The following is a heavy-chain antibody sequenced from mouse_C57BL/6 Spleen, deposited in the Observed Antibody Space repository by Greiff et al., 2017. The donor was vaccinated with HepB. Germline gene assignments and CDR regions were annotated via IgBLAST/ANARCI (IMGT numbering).Heavy chain of an antibody. V-gene: IGHV1-69*01. Sequence: QVQLQQPGAELVMPGASVKLSCKASGYTFTSYWMHWVKQRPGQGLEWIGEIDPSDSYTNYNQKFKGKSTLTVDKSSSTAYMQLSSLTSEDSAVYYGARYYGSSYGWYFDVWGTGTTVTVSS. CDR2: IDPSDSYT. J-gene: IGHJ1*03. D-gene: IGHD1-1*01. CDR3: ARYYGSSYGWYFDV. CDR1: GYTFTSYW.